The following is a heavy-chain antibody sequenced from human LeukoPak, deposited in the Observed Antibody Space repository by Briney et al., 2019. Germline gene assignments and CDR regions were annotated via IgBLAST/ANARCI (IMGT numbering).Heavy chain of an antibody. D-gene: IGHD2-2*01. CDR2: IKQDGSEK. CDR1: GFTFSSYW. Sequence: GGSLRLSCAASGFTFSSYWMSWVRQAPGKGLEGVAHIKQDGSEKYYVDSVKSRFTISRDNARNSLYLQMNSLRAEDTAVYYCARDTAAIHYYYYMDVWGKGTTVTVSS. V-gene: IGHV3-7*01. CDR3: ARDTAAIHYYYYMDV. J-gene: IGHJ6*03.